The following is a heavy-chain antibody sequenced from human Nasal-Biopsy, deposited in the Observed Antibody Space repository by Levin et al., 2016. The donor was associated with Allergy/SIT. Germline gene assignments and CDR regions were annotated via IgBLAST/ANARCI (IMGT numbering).Heavy chain of an antibody. J-gene: IGHJ6*02. D-gene: IGHD2-2*01. CDR2: ISSSGTYI. V-gene: IGHV3-21*05. Sequence: GESLKISCAASGFTFSDYGMQWVRQAPGKGLEWVSYISSSGTYINYADSVSGRFTISRDNAKNSLYLQMNSLRAEDTAVYYCARDLGAYCSSASCSFGMDVWGQGTTVTVSS. CDR1: GFTFSDYG. CDR3: ARDLGAYCSSASCSFGMDV.